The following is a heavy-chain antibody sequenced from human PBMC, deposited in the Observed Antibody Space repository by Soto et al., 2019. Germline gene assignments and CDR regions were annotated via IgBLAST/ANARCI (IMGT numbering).Heavy chain of an antibody. V-gene: IGHV2-5*02. Sequence: QITLKESGPTLVKPTQTLTLTCTFSGFSLSTSGVGVGWIRQPPGKALEWLALIYWDDDKRYSPSLKSRLTITKDTSKNQVVLTMTNMDPVDTATYYCAHRSQNEDSDGMDVWGQGTTVTVSS. CDR3: AHRSQNEDSDGMDV. J-gene: IGHJ6*02. CDR1: GFSLSTSGVG. D-gene: IGHD1-1*01. CDR2: IYWDDDK.